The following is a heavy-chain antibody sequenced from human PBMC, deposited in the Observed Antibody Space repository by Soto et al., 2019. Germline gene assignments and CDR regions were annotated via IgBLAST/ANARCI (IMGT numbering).Heavy chain of an antibody. Sequence: GASVKVSCKASGYTFTSYGISWVRQAPGQGLEWMGWISAYNGNTNYAQKLQGRVTMTTDTSTSTAYMELRSLRSDDTAVYYCARDATVVTPETQPSDFDYWGQGTLVTVSS. J-gene: IGHJ4*02. CDR3: ARDATVVTPETQPSDFDY. CDR1: GYTFTSYG. V-gene: IGHV1-18*01. CDR2: ISAYNGNT. D-gene: IGHD2-21*02.